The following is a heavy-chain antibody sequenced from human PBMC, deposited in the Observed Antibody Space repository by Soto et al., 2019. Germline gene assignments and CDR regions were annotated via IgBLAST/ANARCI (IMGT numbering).Heavy chain of an antibody. J-gene: IGHJ6*02. D-gene: IGHD3-9*01. V-gene: IGHV1-24*01. Sequence: VSVKVSCKVSGDTLTELSMHWVRQAPGKGLEWMGGFDPEDGETIYAQKFQGRVTMTEDTSTDTAYMELSSLRSEDTAVYYCATGGYDILTGYYPTRASYYYGMDVWGQGTTVTVSS. CDR1: GDTLTELS. CDR3: ATGGYDILTGYYPTRASYYYGMDV. CDR2: FDPEDGET.